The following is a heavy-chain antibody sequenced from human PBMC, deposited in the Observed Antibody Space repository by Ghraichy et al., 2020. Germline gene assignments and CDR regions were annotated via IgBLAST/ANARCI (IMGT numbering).Heavy chain of an antibody. V-gene: IGHV3-30*01. Sequence: GGSLRLSCAASGFTFSSYAMHWVRQAPGKGLEWVAVISYDGSNKYYADSVKGRFPISRDNSKNTLYLQMNSLRAEDTAVYYCARGDYCSSTSCSSYYYGMDVWGQGTTVTVSS. CDR2: ISYDGSNK. CDR3: ARGDYCSSTSCSSYYYGMDV. CDR1: GFTFSSYA. J-gene: IGHJ6*02. D-gene: IGHD2-2*01.